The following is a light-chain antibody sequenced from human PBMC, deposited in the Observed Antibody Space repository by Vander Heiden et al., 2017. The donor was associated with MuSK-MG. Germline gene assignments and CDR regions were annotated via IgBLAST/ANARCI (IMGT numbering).Light chain of an antibody. CDR2: SAS. CDR1: KVIGNA. J-gene: IGKJ5*01. Sequence: AIQKTQSPSSLSASVGDRVTITCRASKVIGNAVGWYQQKPGKAPKLLIYSASNLPSGVPSRFSGSGYGTDFTLTVTSLHSEDSATYYCLQDYGFPVTFGQGTRLEIK. CDR3: LQDYGFPVT. V-gene: IGKV1-6*01.